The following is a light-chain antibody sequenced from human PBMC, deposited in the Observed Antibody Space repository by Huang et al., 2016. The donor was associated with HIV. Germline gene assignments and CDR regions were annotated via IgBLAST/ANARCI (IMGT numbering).Light chain of an antibody. Sequence: DIQVTQSPSSLSASVGDRVTITCRASQDIGSHLNWYRQNPGKAPNVRIYAASALESGVPSRFSGSGSGTDFTLSISSLQPEDFATYYWLQSYKTLTFGGGTRVEI. CDR1: QDIGSH. V-gene: IGKV1-39*01. J-gene: IGKJ4*01. CDR2: AAS. CDR3: LQSYKTLT.